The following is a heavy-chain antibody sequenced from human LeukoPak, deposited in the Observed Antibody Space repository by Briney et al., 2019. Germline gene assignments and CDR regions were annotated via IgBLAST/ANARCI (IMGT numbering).Heavy chain of an antibody. J-gene: IGHJ4*02. CDR2: IYHSGST. Sequence: SETLSLTCAVSGGSISSSNWWSWVRQPPGKGREWSGEIYHSGSTNYNPSLKSRVTISVDKSKNQFSLKLSSVTAADTAVYYCARDRYGSGSYKDYWGQGTLVTVSS. V-gene: IGHV4-4*02. D-gene: IGHD3-10*01. CDR1: GGSISSSNW. CDR3: ARDRYGSGSYKDY.